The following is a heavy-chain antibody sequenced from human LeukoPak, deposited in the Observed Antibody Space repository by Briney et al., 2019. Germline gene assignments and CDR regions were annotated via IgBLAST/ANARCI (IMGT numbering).Heavy chain of an antibody. Sequence: GGSLRLSCAASGFTFSSDSMNWVRQAPGKGLEWVSYISSSSSTIYYADSVKGRFTISRDNAKNSLYLQMNSLRAEDTAVYYCATDLSKITMIVVVMYFDIWGQGTMVTVSS. V-gene: IGHV3-48*01. CDR2: ISSSSSTI. D-gene: IGHD3-22*01. J-gene: IGHJ3*02. CDR1: GFTFSSDS. CDR3: ATDLSKITMIVVVMYFDI.